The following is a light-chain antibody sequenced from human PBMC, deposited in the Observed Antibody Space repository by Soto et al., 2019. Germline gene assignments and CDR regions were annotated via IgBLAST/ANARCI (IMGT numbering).Light chain of an antibody. V-gene: IGKV3-15*01. J-gene: IGKJ5*01. CDR3: QQYGSSPIT. CDR1: QSVSSK. Sequence: EIVMTQSASTLSVSPGERATLSCRASQSVSSKLAWYQQKPGQAPRLLIYGASTRATGIPARFSGSGSGTDFTLTISRLEPEDFAVYYCQQYGSSPITFGQGTRLEIK. CDR2: GAS.